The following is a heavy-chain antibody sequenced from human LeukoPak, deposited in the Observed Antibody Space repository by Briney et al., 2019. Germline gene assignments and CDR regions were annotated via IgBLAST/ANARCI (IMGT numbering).Heavy chain of an antibody. V-gene: IGHV4-59*01. CDR3: AGDLGHPARFDP. CDR1: GGSISNYY. Sequence: SETLSLTCTVSGGSISNYYWTWIRQPPGKGLEWIGNIYYIGNTNYNPSLKSRVTISIDTSKNQFSLKLNSVTAEDTAVYYCAGDLGHPARFDPWGQGTLVTVSS. J-gene: IGHJ5*02. CDR2: IYYIGNT.